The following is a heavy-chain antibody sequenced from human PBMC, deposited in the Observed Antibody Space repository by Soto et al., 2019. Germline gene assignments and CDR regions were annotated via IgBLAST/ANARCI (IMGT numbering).Heavy chain of an antibody. CDR2: MNPNSGNT. CDR1: GSTFTSYD. V-gene: IGHV1-8*01. Sequence: ASVKVSCKASGSTFTSYDINWVRQATGQGLEWMGWMNPNSGNTGYAQKFQGRVTMTRNTSISTAYMELSSLRSEDTAVYYCARGRYYDISNWFDPWGQGTLVTVSS. J-gene: IGHJ5*02. D-gene: IGHD3-9*01. CDR3: ARGRYYDISNWFDP.